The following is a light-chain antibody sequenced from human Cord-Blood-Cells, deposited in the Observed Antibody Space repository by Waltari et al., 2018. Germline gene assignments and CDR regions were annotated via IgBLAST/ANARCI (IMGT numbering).Light chain of an antibody. Sequence: QSALTQPPSASGSPGQSVTISCTGTSSDVGGYNYVSWYQQHPGKAPKLMIYEVSKRPAGVPDRFSGSQAGNTAPLTVSGLQAEDEADYYCSSYAGSNNLVFGGGTKLTVL. V-gene: IGLV2-8*01. CDR1: SSDVGGYNY. J-gene: IGLJ2*01. CDR2: EVS. CDR3: SSYAGSNNLV.